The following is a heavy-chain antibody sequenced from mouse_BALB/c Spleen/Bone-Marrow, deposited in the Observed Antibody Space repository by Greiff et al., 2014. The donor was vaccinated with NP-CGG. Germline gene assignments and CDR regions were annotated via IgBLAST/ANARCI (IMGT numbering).Heavy chain of an antibody. CDR1: GYTFTSYW. CDR3: TRGLGAMDY. V-gene: IGHV1-69*02. J-gene: IGHJ4*01. CDR2: IYPSDSYT. D-gene: IGHD3-3*01. Sequence: VKLQESGAELVRPGASVKPSCKASGYTFTSYWINWVKQRPGQGLEWIGNIYPSDSYTNYNQKFKDKATLTVDKSSSTAYMQLSSPTSEDSAVYYCTRGLGAMDYWGQGTSVTVSS.